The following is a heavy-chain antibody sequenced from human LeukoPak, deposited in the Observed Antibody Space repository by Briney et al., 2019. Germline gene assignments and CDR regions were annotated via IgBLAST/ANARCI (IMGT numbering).Heavy chain of an antibody. D-gene: IGHD3-10*01. CDR1: GGSISSNVYS. CDR2: IYHSGST. Sequence: PSRTLSLTCAVSGGSISSNVYSWSWIRQPPGKGLEWIGYIYHSGSTYYNPSLKSRVTISEDRSKNQFSLKLSSVPAADTAVYYWARDTEARYYGSGSYYSVSAFDIWGQGTMVTVSS. CDR3: ARDTEARYYGSGSYYSVSAFDI. V-gene: IGHV4-30-2*01. J-gene: IGHJ3*02.